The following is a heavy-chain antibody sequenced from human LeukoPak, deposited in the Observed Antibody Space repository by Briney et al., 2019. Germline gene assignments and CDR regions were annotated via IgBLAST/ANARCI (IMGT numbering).Heavy chain of an antibody. CDR3: ARWRGEYYYDSRGYRGAIDY. V-gene: IGHV3-30-3*01. J-gene: IGHJ4*02. CDR2: ISNDGNKK. CDR1: GFTFDNYA. D-gene: IGHD3-22*01. Sequence: GGSLRLSCTASGFTFDNYALHWVRQTPAKGLEWVAVISNDGNKKLYTDSMKGRFIISRDNSKNTLSLQMSSLRLEDAAVYYCARWRGEYYYDSRGYRGAIDYWGQGTLDTVSS.